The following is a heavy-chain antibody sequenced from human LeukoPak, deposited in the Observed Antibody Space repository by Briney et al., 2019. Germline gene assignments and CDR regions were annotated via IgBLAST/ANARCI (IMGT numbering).Heavy chain of an antibody. CDR2: ISAYNGNT. J-gene: IGHJ4*02. CDR3: ARVGLQQDPFDY. CDR1: GYTFTSYG. Sequence: ASVKVSCKASGYTFTSYGISWVRQAPGQGLEWMGWISAYNGNTNYAQKLQGRVTMTTDTSTSTAYTELRSLRSDDTAVYYCARVGLQQDPFDYWGQGTLVTVSS. V-gene: IGHV1-18*01. D-gene: IGHD6-13*01.